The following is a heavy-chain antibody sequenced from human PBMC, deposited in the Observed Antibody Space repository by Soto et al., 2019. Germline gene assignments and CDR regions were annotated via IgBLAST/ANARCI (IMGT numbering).Heavy chain of an antibody. J-gene: IGHJ4*02. D-gene: IGHD3-22*01. Sequence: PSETLSPTCAVSGGSITNTDWWTWVRQPPGMGLEWVGDISLSGNTNCNPSLEGRAAISLDKSRNQFSLILNSVTAADTAVYYCASRGSSGPFWGQGTLVTVSS. CDR2: ISLSGNT. CDR1: GGSITNTDW. CDR3: ASRGSSGPF. V-gene: IGHV4-4*02.